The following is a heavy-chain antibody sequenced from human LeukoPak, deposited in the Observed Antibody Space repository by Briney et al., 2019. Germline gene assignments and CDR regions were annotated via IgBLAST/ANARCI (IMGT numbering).Heavy chain of an antibody. Sequence: TSQTLSLTCTVSGSSISSGGYYWSWIRQHPGKGLEWIGYIYYSGSTYYNPSLKSRVTISVDTSKNQFSLKLSSVTAADTAVYYCAREHYGSGSSTINWFDPWGQGTLVTVSS. CDR1: GSSISSGGYY. D-gene: IGHD3-10*01. V-gene: IGHV4-31*03. CDR3: AREHYGSGSSTINWFDP. J-gene: IGHJ5*02. CDR2: IYYSGST.